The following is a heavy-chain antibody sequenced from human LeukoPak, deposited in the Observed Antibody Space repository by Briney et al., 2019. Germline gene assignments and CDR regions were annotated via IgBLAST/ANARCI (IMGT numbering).Heavy chain of an antibody. CDR1: GYTFTGYY. J-gene: IGHJ4*02. V-gene: IGHV1-2*02. CDR3: ARGRWEFGKSIDY. D-gene: IGHD1-26*01. CDR2: INPNSGGT. Sequence: ASVKVSCKASGYTFTGYYMHWVRQAPGQGLEWMGWINPNSGGTNYAQKFQGRVTMTRDTSISTAYMELSRLRSDDTAVYYCARGRWEFGKSIDYWGQGTLVTVSS.